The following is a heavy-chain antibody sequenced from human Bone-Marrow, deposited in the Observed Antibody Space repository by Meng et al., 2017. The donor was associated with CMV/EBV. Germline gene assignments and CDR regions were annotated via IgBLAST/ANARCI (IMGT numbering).Heavy chain of an antibody. Sequence: SETLSLTCTVSGGSISSYYWSWIRQPPGKGLEWIGYIYYSGSTNYNPSLKSRVTISIATSKNQFSLKLSSVTAADTAVYYCARFAIYDSEGAFDLWSQGPRVTVSS. CDR1: GGSISSYY. CDR2: IYYSGST. D-gene: IGHD3-3*01. V-gene: IGHV4-59*01. J-gene: IGHJ3*01. CDR3: ARFAIYDSEGAFDL.